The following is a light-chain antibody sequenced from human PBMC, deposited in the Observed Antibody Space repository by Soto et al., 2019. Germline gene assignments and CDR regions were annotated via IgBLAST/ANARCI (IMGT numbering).Light chain of an antibody. J-gene: IGLJ2*01. V-gene: IGLV2-14*01. CDR1: SSDVGGYNY. CDR3: SSYTSSSTYVV. Sequence: QSALTQPASASGSPGQWITIYCTGTSSDVGGYNYVSWYQQHPGKAPKLMIYDVSNRPSGVSNRFSGSKSGNTASLTISGLQAEDEADYYCSSYTSSSTYVVFGGGTKLTVL. CDR2: DVS.